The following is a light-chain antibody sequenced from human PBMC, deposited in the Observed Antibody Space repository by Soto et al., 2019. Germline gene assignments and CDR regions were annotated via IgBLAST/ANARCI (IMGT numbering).Light chain of an antibody. Sequence: DIQMTQSPSTLSASVGDRVTITCRASQSISSWLAWYQQKPGKAPKPLIYEASILQSGVQSRFSGSGSGTEFTLTISGLQPDYSATYYCQHYNTFPWTFGQGTKVEIK. CDR2: EAS. CDR1: QSISSW. J-gene: IGKJ1*01. V-gene: IGKV1-5*03. CDR3: QHYNTFPWT.